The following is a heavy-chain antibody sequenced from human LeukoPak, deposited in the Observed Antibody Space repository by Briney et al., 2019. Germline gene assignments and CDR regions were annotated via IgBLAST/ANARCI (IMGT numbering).Heavy chain of an antibody. J-gene: IGHJ4*02. CDR3: ARFHSSGWSHFDY. CDR2: IYPDDFDI. CDR1: GYSYASYW. D-gene: IGHD6-19*01. V-gene: IGHV5-51*01. Sequence: ASVKISCKGSGYSYASYWIGWVRQMPGRGLEWMGVIYPDDFDIRYSPSFQGQVTISADKSISTAYLQWSSLKASDTAMYFCARFHSSGWSHFDYWGQGTLVTVSS.